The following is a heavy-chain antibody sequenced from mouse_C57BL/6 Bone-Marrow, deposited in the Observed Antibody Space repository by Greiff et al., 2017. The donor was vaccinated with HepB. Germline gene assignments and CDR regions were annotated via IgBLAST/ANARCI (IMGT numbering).Heavy chain of an antibody. V-gene: IGHV1-18*01. CDR2: INPNNGGT. J-gene: IGHJ4*01. Sequence: DVQLQQSGPELVKPGASVKIPCKASGYTFNDYNMDWVKQSHGKSLEWIGAINPNNGGTIYNQKFKGKATLTVDKSSSTAYMELRSLTSEDPAVYYCARGLYYAMDYWGQGTSVTVSS. CDR1: GYTFNDYN. CDR3: ARGLYYAMDY.